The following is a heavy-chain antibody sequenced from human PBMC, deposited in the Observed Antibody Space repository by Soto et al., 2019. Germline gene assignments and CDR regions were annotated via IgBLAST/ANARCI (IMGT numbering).Heavy chain of an antibody. CDR2: IYASDSHT. CDR1: GYNC. CDR3: AVLRDPYSYYCDH. Sequence: PGESLKISCRYSGYNCLAWVRQVPGKGLEWLGVIYASDSHTRYSPSFQGQVTLSVDKSINTDYLQWGSLKAADTAKYYLAVLRDPYSYYCDHWGQGTLVTVSS. J-gene: IGHJ4*02. D-gene: IGHD2-21*01. V-gene: IGHV5-51*01.